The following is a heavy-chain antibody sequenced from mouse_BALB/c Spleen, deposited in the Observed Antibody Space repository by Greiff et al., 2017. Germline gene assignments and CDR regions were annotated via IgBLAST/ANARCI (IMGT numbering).Heavy chain of an antibody. V-gene: IGHV5-9-3*01. J-gene: IGHJ2*01. D-gene: IGHD2-3*01. Sequence: EVQLVESGGGLVKPGGSLKLSCAASGFTFSSYAMSWVRQTPEKRLEWVATISSGGSYTYYPDSVKGRFTISRDNAKNTLYLQMSSLRSEDTAMYYCARQGGYYGFDYWGQGTTLTVSS. CDR3: ARQGGYYGFDY. CDR1: GFTFSSYA. CDR2: ISSGGSYT.